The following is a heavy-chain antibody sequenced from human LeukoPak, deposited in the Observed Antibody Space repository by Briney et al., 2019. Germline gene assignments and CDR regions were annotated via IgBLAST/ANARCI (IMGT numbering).Heavy chain of an antibody. V-gene: IGHV1-8*01. CDR2: MNPNSGNT. CDR3: ARESRVAIVCDI. D-gene: IGHD1-26*01. J-gene: IGHJ3*02. CDR1: GYTFTSYD. Sequence: ASVKVSCKASGYTFTSYDINWVRQATGQGLEWMGWMNPNSGNTGYAQKFQDRLTMTTDTSTGTAYMELRSLISDDTAVHYCARESRVAIVCDIWGQGTMVTVSS.